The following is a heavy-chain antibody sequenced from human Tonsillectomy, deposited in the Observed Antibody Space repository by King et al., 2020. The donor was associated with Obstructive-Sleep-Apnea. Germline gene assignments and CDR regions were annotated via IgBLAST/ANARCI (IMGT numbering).Heavy chain of an antibody. D-gene: IGHD3-3*01. Sequence: QLQESGPGLVKPSETLSLTCTVSGGSISSSSYYWGWIRQPPGKGLEWIGSIYYSGSTYYNPSLKSRVTISVDTSKNQFSLKLSSVTAADTAVYYCARDRRFLEWSDSNWFDPWGQGTLVTVSS. V-gene: IGHV4-39*07. J-gene: IGHJ5*02. CDR3: ARDRRFLEWSDSNWFDP. CDR2: IYYSGST. CDR1: GGSISSSSYY.